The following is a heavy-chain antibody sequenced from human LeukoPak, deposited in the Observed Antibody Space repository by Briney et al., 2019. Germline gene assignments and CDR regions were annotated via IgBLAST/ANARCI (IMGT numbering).Heavy chain of an antibody. Sequence: PGGSLRLSCAASGFTFSSYGMHWVRQAPGKGLEWVAVISYDGSNKYYADSVKGRFTISRDNSKNTLYLQMNSLRAEDTAVYYCAKYSGYDDLDYWGQGTLVTVSS. V-gene: IGHV3-30*18. D-gene: IGHD5-12*01. J-gene: IGHJ4*02. CDR3: AKYSGYDDLDY. CDR2: ISYDGSNK. CDR1: GFTFSSYG.